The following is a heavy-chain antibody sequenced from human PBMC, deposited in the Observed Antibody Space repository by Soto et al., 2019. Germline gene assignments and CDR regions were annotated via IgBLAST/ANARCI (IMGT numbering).Heavy chain of an antibody. V-gene: IGHV3-53*01. CDR2: HYSGGST. D-gene: IGHD1-26*01. CDR3: ARHRHPRGTVGATSPLDP. J-gene: IGHJ5*02. CDR1: GLSVSSNY. Sequence: GGSLRLSCAVSGLSVSSNYLSWVRQAPGKGLEWVSVHYSGGSTYYADSVQGRFTISRDKSNNTLYLQMRRVRAEDTAVYFCARHRHPRGTVGATSPLDPWGQGTQVTVSS.